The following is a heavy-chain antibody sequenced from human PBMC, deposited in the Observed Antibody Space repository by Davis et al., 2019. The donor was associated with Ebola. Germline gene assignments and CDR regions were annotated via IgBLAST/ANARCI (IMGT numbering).Heavy chain of an antibody. V-gene: IGHV3-73*01. CDR1: GFTSSGSA. D-gene: IGHD1-26*01. CDR2: IRSKANSYAT. Sequence: SLITSCAASGFTSSGSAIHGVREAAGRGQQWGGRIRSKANSYATASATSEKGRFTISRDDSKNTAYLQMNSLKTEDTAVYYCTTVVGATTSYYGMDVWGQGTTVTVSS. J-gene: IGHJ6*02. CDR3: TTVVGATTSYYGMDV.